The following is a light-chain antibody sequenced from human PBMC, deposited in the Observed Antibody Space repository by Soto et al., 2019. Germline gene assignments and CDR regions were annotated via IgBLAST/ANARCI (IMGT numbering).Light chain of an antibody. V-gene: IGLV2-8*01. J-gene: IGLJ7*01. CDR1: GSDVGGYDY. Sequence: QSALTQPPSASGSPGQSVSISCTGTGSDVGGYDYVSWYQQRPDKAPKLIIYEVDKRPSGVPDRFSGSKSGNSAYLTVSGLQTEDEADYYCSSYACRNYAVFGRVTQLTVL. CDR3: SSYACRNYAV. CDR2: EVD.